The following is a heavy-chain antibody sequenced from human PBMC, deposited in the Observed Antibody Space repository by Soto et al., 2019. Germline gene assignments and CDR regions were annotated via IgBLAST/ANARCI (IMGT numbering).Heavy chain of an antibody. CDR1: GGSISSYY. CDR3: ARVVPAESYYFDY. V-gene: IGHV4-59*01. J-gene: IGHJ4*02. D-gene: IGHD2-2*01. Sequence: SETLSLTCTVSGGSISSYYWSWIRQPPGKGLEWIGYIYYSGSTNYNPSLKSRVTISVDTSKNQFSLKLSSVTAADTAVYYCARVVPAESYYFDYWGQGTLVTVSS. CDR2: IYYSGST.